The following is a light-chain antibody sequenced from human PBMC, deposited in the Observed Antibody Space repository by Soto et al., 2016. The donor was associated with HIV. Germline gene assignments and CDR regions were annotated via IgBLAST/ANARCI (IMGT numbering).Light chain of an antibody. CDR1: NIGTKR. CDR2: DDT. V-gene: IGLV3-21*03. J-gene: IGLJ2*01. CDR3: QVWDSSSDHPGV. Sequence: SYELTQPPSVSVAPGKTAMITCGGNNIGTKRVHWYQQKPGQAPVLVVFDDTDRPSGIPERFSGSNSGNTATPTISRVEAGDEAGYYCQVWDSSSDHPGVFGGGTKLTVL.